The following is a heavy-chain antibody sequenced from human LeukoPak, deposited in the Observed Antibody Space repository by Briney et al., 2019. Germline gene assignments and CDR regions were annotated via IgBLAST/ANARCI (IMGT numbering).Heavy chain of an antibody. D-gene: IGHD6-13*01. Sequence: SETLPLTCTVSGGSISSYYWSWIRQPPGKGLEWIGYIYYSGSTNYNPSLKSRVTISVDTSKNQFSLKLSFVTAADTAVYYCARGPLTPYNSRPFDYWGQGTLVTVSS. CDR3: ARGPLTPYNSRPFDY. V-gene: IGHV4-59*01. CDR2: IYYSGST. CDR1: GGSISSYY. J-gene: IGHJ4*02.